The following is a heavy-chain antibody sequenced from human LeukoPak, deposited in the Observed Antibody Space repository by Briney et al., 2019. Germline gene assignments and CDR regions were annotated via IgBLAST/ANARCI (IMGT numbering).Heavy chain of an antibody. CDR3: ARETRESRYFDL. J-gene: IGHJ2*01. V-gene: IGHV4-4*07. CDR1: GGSISSYF. Sequence: PSETLSLTCTVSGGSISSYFWSWIRQPAGKGLKWIGRIDTSGSTNYNSSLKTRVAMSLDTSKNQSSLNLTSVTAADTAVYYCARETRESRYFDLWGRGTPVTVSS. D-gene: IGHD4-23*01. CDR2: IDTSGST.